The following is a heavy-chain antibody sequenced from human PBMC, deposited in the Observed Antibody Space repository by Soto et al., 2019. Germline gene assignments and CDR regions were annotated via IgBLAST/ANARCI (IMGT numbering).Heavy chain of an antibody. CDR3: AKDLGSGYRFDY. D-gene: IGHD3-9*01. J-gene: IGHJ4*02. CDR1: GYTLTELS. V-gene: IGHV1-24*01. Sequence: ASVKVSCKVSGYTLTELSMHWVRQAPGKGLEWMRGIDPDNGETIYAQKFEGRVTMTTDTSTRTAYMELRDLSSDDTAVYYCAKDLGSGYRFDYWGQG. CDR2: IDPDNGET.